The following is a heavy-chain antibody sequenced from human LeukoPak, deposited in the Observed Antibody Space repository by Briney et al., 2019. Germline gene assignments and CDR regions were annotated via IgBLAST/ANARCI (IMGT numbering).Heavy chain of an antibody. J-gene: IGHJ4*02. V-gene: IGHV3-7*01. Sequence: PGGSLRLSCAASGFTFSSYWMSWVRQAPGKGLEWVANIKQDGSEKYYVDSVKGRFTISRDDAKNLLYLDMNSLRAEDTAVYYCARVAEAAAFDSWGQGTLVTVSS. D-gene: IGHD6-13*01. CDR2: IKQDGSEK. CDR1: GFTFSSYW. CDR3: ARVAEAAAFDS.